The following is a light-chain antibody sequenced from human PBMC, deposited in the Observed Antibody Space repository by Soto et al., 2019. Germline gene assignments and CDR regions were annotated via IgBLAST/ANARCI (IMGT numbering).Light chain of an antibody. J-gene: IGKJ1*01. CDR2: AAS. CDR1: QGIRND. CDR3: LQHNSYPWT. Sequence: IEITQSPSSLSASVGDRVTITCRASQGIRNDLEWYQQKKGKAPKRLIYAASSLQSGVPSRFRGSRSGTECTLTLSRLQPEDVQTDYCLQHNSYPWTFGQGTKVDIK. V-gene: IGKV1-17*01.